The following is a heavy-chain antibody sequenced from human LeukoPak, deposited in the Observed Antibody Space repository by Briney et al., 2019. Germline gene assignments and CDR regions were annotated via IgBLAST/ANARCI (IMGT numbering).Heavy chain of an antibody. CDR2: IYTSGST. J-gene: IGHJ2*01. D-gene: IGHD4-11*01. CDR1: GGSISSYY. Sequence: PSETLSLTCTVSGGSISSYYWSWIRQPAGKGLEWIGRIYTSGSTNYNPSLKSRVTMSVDTSKNQFSLKLSSVTAADTAVYYCARLAETTLKNWYFDLWGRGTLVTVSS. V-gene: IGHV4-4*07. CDR3: ARLAETTLKNWYFDL.